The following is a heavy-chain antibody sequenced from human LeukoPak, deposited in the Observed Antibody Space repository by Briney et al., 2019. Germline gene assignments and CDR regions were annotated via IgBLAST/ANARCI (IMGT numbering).Heavy chain of an antibody. CDR2: INHSGST. CDR1: GGSFSGYY. CDR3: ARGGGIGAFDI. J-gene: IGHJ3*02. V-gene: IGHV4-34*01. D-gene: IGHD3-16*01. Sequence: SETLSLTCAVYGGSFSGYYWSWIRQPPGEGLEWIGEINHSGSTNYNPSLKSRVTISVDTSKNQFSLKLSSVTAADTAVYYCARGGGIGAFDIWGQGTMVTVSS.